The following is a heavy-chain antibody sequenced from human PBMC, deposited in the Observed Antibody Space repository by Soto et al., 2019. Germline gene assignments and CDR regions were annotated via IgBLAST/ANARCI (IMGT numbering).Heavy chain of an antibody. CDR3: ARLIYDSPRFDP. V-gene: IGHV4-59*08. Sequence: PSETLSLTCTVSGGSISISYWSWIRQPPGKGLEWIGYIYSGNTNYNPSLKSRVTISEDTSRNQFSLKLSSVTAADTAVYYCARLIYDSPRFDPWGQGTLVTVSS. CDR2: IYSGNT. CDR1: GGSISISY. J-gene: IGHJ5*02. D-gene: IGHD3-3*01.